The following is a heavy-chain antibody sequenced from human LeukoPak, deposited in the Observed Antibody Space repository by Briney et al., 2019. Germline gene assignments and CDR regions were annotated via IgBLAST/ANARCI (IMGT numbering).Heavy chain of an antibody. V-gene: IGHV4-4*02. CDR2: IYHDGAT. CDR3: ARNGGNSDYDY. CDR1: GGSISSSSSIC. J-gene: IGHJ4*02. Sequence: TSETLSLTCAVSGGSISSSSSICWTWVRQPPGEGLEWIGEIYHDGATNYNPSLKSRVTMLLDKSKNQFFLKLNSVTAADTAVYYCARNGGNSDYDYWGQGTLVTVSA. D-gene: IGHD4-23*01.